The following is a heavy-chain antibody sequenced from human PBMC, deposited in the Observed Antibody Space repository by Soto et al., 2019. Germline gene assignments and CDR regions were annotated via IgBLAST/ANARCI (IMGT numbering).Heavy chain of an antibody. V-gene: IGHV1-8*01. J-gene: IGHJ4*02. CDR3: SNAGATGAWISH. D-gene: IGHD5-12*01. Sequence: QVQLVQSGAEVKKPGASVRVSCKTSGYSFGNNGINWVRQATGQGLEWMGWMNPNNGNTGYAQKFQGRLTLTRDTSISTAYMELTSLTSEDTAVDYCSNAGATGAWISHWGRGTLVTVSS. CDR1: GYSFGNNG. CDR2: MNPNNGNT.